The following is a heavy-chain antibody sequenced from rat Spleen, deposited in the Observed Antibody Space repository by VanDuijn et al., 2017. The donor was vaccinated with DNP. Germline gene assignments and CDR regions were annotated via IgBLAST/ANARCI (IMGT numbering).Heavy chain of an antibody. D-gene: IGHD1-2*01. CDR1: GFTFSDYG. Sequence: EVQLVQSGGGLVQPGRSLKLSCAASGFTFSDYGMAWVRQAPTKGLEWVASITKSGGSTYYRDFVKGRFTISRDNARRTLSLQMDSLTSEDTATYYCARHDYSSYSFDYWGQGVMVTVSS. CDR3: ARHDYSSYSFDY. V-gene: IGHV5S13*01. J-gene: IGHJ2*01. CDR2: ITKSGGST.